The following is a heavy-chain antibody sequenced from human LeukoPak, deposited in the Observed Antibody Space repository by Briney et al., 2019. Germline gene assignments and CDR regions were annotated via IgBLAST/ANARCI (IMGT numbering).Heavy chain of an antibody. CDR2: ISYDGSNK. V-gene: IGHV3-30*04. J-gene: IGHJ6*03. CDR3: ARPLAGVVPAAINYYMDV. D-gene: IGHD2-2*02. Sequence: PGRSLRLSCAASGFTFSSYAMHWVRQAPGKGLEWVAVISYDGSNKYYADSVKGRFTISRDNSKNTLYLQMNSLRAEDTAVYYRARPLAGVVPAAINYYMDVWGKGTTVTVSS. CDR1: GFTFSSYA.